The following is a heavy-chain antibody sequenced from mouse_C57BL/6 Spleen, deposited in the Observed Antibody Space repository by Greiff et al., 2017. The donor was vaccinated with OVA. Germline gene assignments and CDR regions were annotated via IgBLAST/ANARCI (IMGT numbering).Heavy chain of an antibody. V-gene: IGHV1-42*01. Sequence: VQLQQSGPELVKPGASVKISCKASGYSFTGYFMNWVKQSPEKSLEWIGEINPSTGGTTYNQKFKAKATLTVDKSSSTAYLPLKRLTSEDSAVYYGGRWGGDYGHYAMDYWGQGTSVTVSS. CDR3: GRWGGDYGHYAMDY. D-gene: IGHD2-4*01. CDR2: INPSTGGT. CDR1: GYSFTGYF. J-gene: IGHJ4*01.